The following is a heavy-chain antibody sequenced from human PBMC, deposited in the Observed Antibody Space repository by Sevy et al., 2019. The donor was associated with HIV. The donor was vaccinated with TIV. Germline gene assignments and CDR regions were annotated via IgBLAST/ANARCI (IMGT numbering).Heavy chain of an antibody. Sequence: SETLSLTCTVSGGSISSSNYYWGWIRQPPGKGLEWIGSIYYTGSPYYNPSLKSRVTISVDTSKNQFFLNLSSVTAPDTAVYYCAGMEVGGYDLLTGRSTGWFDPWGQGTLVTVSS. D-gene: IGHD3-9*01. CDR3: AGMEVGGYDLLTGRSTGWFDP. CDR1: GGSISSSNYY. J-gene: IGHJ5*02. CDR2: IYYTGSP. V-gene: IGHV4-39*01.